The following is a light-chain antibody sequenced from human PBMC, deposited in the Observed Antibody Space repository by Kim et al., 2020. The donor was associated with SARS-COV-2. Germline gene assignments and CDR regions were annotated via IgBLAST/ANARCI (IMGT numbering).Light chain of an antibody. CDR3: QQYYTWPLT. V-gene: IGKV3-15*01. Sequence: ETVMTQSPATLSVSPGERATLSCRASQRISTNLAWYQQKPGQAPRLLIYGASTRATDIPDRFSGSGSGTEFTLTISSLQSEDFAVYFCQQYYTWPLTFGGGTKVDIK. J-gene: IGKJ4*01. CDR2: GAS. CDR1: QRISTN.